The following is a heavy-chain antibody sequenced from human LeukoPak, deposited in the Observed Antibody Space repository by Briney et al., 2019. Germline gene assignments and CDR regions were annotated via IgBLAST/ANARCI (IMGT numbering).Heavy chain of an antibody. CDR1: GYTFTGYY. CDR2: INPNSGGT. D-gene: IGHD6-13*01. CDR3: ARDFKKAGSSWYGLGY. V-gene: IGHV1-2*04. J-gene: IGHJ4*02. Sequence: ASVKVSCKASGYTFTGYYMHWVRQAPGQGLEWMGWINPNSGGTNYAQKFQGWVTMTRDTSISTAYMELSRLRSDDTAVYYCARDFKKAGSSWYGLGYWGQGTLVTVSS.